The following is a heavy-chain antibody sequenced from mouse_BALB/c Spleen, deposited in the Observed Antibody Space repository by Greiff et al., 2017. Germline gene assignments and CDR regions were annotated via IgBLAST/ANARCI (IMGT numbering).Heavy chain of an antibody. CDR3: ARSGTARATGVMDY. D-gene: IGHD3-2*01. CDR1: GYSITSDYA. Sequence: DVKLQESGPGLVKPSQSLSLTCTVTGYSITSDYAWNWIRQFPGNKLEWMGYISYSGSTSYNPSLKSRISITRDTSKNQFFLQLNSVTTEDTATYYCARSGTARATGVMDYWGQGTSVTVSS. V-gene: IGHV3-2*02. CDR2: ISYSGST. J-gene: IGHJ4*01.